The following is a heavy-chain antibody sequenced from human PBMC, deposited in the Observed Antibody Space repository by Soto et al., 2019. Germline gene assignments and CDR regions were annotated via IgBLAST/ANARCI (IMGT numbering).Heavy chain of an antibody. Sequence: GGSLRLSCAASGFTLRSYWMHWVRQAPGMGLVWVSRIQSDGSSTDYADSVKGRFTISRDNAKNTLYLQMDSLRVEDTVVYYCAREKAVAGTTFAYWGQGTLVTVSS. CDR2: IQSDGSST. CDR3: AREKAVAGTTFAY. D-gene: IGHD6-19*01. V-gene: IGHV3-74*01. J-gene: IGHJ4*02. CDR1: GFTLRSYW.